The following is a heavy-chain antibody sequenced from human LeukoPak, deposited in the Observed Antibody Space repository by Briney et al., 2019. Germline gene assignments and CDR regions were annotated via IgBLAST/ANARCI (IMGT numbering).Heavy chain of an antibody. CDR3: ARDPMQGYSSSWYYFDY. Sequence: VASVKVSCTASGYTFTSYGISWVRQAPGQGLEWMGWISAYNGNTNYAQKLQGRVTMTTDTSTSTTYMELRSLRSDDTAVYYCARDPMQGYSSSWYYFDYWGQGTLVTVSS. V-gene: IGHV1-18*01. CDR1: GYTFTSYG. D-gene: IGHD6-13*01. CDR2: ISAYNGNT. J-gene: IGHJ4*02.